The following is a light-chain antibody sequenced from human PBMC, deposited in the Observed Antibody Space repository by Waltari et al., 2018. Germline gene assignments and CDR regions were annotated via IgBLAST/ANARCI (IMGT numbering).Light chain of an antibody. Sequence: SYVLIQPPSVSLAPGKTARITCGGNDIGSKRVHWYQQKSGQAPLLVVSDDSDRPSGIPERFSGSNSGNTATLTVYRVEAGDEADYYCQVWDSSTSEVVFGGGTKLTVL. V-gene: IGLV3-21*03. CDR3: QVWDSSTSEVV. CDR2: DDS. CDR1: DIGSKR. J-gene: IGLJ2*01.